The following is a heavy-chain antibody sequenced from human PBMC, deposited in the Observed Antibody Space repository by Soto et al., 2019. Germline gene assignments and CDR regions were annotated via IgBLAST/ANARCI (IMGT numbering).Heavy chain of an antibody. Sequence: ASVKVSCKASGYTFTSYAMHWVRQAPGQRLEWMGWINAGNGNTKYSQKFQGRVTITRDTSASTAYMELSSLRSEDTAVYYCARIATMCSGGSCYSKVLNWFDPWGQGTLVTVPQ. J-gene: IGHJ5*02. D-gene: IGHD2-15*01. CDR1: GYTFTSYA. CDR2: INAGNGNT. V-gene: IGHV1-3*01. CDR3: ARIATMCSGGSCYSKVLNWFDP.